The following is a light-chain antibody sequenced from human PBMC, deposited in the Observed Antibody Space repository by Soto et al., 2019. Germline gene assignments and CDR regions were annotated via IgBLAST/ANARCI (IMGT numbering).Light chain of an antibody. J-gene: IGKJ4*01. Sequence: EIVLTQSPATLSLSLGERATLSCRASQSVSSYLAWYQQKPGQAPRLLIYDASNRATGIPARFSGSGSGTDFTLTISSLDPEYFAVYYRQQRSNRLTFGAGTGVDIK. V-gene: IGKV3-11*01. CDR1: QSVSSY. CDR3: QQRSNRLT. CDR2: DAS.